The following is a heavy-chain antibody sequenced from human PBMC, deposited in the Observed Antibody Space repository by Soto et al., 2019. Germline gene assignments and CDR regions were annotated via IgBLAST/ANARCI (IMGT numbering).Heavy chain of an antibody. D-gene: IGHD2-15*01. J-gene: IGHJ4*02. CDR3: ASRYCSGGSGYPDY. Sequence: QLQLQESGSGLVKPSQTLSLTCAVSGGSISSGGYSWSWIRQPPGKGLEWIGYIYHSGSTYYNPSLKRRVTISVDRSKNQSSLKLSSVTAADTAVYYCASRYCSGGSGYPDYWGQGTLVTVSS. CDR2: IYHSGST. V-gene: IGHV4-30-2*01. CDR1: GGSISSGGYS.